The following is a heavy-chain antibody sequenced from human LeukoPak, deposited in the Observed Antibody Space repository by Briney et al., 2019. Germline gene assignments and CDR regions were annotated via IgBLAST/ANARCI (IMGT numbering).Heavy chain of an antibody. CDR2: IIPIFGTA. V-gene: IGHV1-69*13. CDR3: AREYQLPDYDAFDI. D-gene: IGHD2-2*01. J-gene: IGHJ3*02. CDR1: GGTFSSYA. Sequence: GASVKVSCKASGGTFSSYAISWVRQAPGQGLEGMGGIIPIFGTANYAQKFQGRVTITAGESTSTAYMELSSLRSEDTAVYYCAREYQLPDYDAFDIWGQGTMVTVSS.